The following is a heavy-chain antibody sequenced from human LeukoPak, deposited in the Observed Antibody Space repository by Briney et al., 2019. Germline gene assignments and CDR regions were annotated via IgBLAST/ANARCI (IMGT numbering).Heavy chain of an antibody. Sequence: SVKVSCKASGGIFSRHTISWVRQSPGQGLEWMGGITPMFGTSNYAQKFQGRVTITADEPTSTAYMELSSLRSEDTAVYYCARDSSEFRSLLFHWGQGTPVTVSS. J-gene: IGHJ1*01. CDR3: ARDSSEFRSLLFH. V-gene: IGHV1-69*01. D-gene: IGHD1-14*01. CDR2: ITPMFGTS. CDR1: GGIFSRHT.